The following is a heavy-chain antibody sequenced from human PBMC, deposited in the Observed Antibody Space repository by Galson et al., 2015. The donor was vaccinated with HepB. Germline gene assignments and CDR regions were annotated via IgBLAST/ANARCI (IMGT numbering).Heavy chain of an antibody. D-gene: IGHD2-2*01. CDR1: GYTFTSYG. CDR2: VSAYNGNA. J-gene: IGHJ4*02. Sequence: SVKVSCKASGYTFTSYGITWLRQAPGQGLQWMGWVSAYNGNADYAQNFQGRVTVTTDTSTSTAYMELRSLTSDDTAVYYCARAVVAPAAPLVYWGQGTLVTVSS. CDR3: ARAVVAPAAPLVY. V-gene: IGHV1-18*04.